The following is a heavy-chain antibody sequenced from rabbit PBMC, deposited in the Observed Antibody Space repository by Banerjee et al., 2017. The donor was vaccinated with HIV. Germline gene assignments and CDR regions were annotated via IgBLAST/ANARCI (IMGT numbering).Heavy chain of an antibody. CDR3: ARDYDTYGYAGYAYATVYYGMDL. D-gene: IGHD6-1*01. J-gene: IGHJ6*01. CDR1: GFDFSSYG. V-gene: IGHV1S40*01. Sequence: QSLEESGGGLVQPGGSLKLSCKASGFDFSSYGVSWVRQAPGKGLEWIGYIDPVFRSTYYASWAKGRFTISRTSSTTVTLQMTSLTAADTATYFCARDYDTYGYAGYAYATVYYGMDLWGQGTLVTVS. CDR2: IDPVFRST.